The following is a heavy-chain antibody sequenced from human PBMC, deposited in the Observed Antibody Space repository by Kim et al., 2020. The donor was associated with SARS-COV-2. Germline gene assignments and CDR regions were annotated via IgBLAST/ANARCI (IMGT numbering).Heavy chain of an antibody. CDR2: IIPILGIA. V-gene: IGHV1-69*02. Sequence: SVKVSCKASGGTFSSYTISWVRQAPGQGLEWMGRIIPILGIANYAQKFQGRVTITADKSTSTAYMELSSLRSEDTAVYYCARRSPYYDSSGYYDYFDYWGQGTLVTVSS. D-gene: IGHD3-22*01. CDR3: ARRSPYYDSSGYYDYFDY. J-gene: IGHJ4*02. CDR1: GGTFSSYT.